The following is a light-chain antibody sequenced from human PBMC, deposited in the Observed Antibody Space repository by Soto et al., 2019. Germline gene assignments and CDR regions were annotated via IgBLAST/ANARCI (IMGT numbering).Light chain of an antibody. CDR3: CSYAGSSV. J-gene: IGLJ3*02. CDR2: DVS. CDR1: SSDVGGYNY. Sequence: QSALTQPRSVSGSPGQSVTISCTGTSSDVGGYNYVPWYQQHPGKAPKLMIYDVSKRPSGVPDRFSGSKSGNTASLTISGLQAEDEADYYCCSYAGSSVFGGGTKLTVL. V-gene: IGLV2-11*01.